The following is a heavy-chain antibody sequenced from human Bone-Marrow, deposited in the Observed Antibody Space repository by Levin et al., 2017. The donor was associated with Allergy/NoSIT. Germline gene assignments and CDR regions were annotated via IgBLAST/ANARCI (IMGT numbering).Heavy chain of an antibody. CDR2: IRSKAYGGTT. Sequence: GGSLRLSCTVSGFTFDNFGLTWVRQAPGKGLEWVGLIRSKAYGGTTEYAASVKGRFTISKDDSKSIAYLQMDSLKTEDTAVYYCTRIYCTSTSCYAVFFQHWGQGTLVTVSS. D-gene: IGHD2-2*01. J-gene: IGHJ1*01. CDR3: TRIYCTSTSCYAVFFQH. V-gene: IGHV3-49*04. CDR1: GFTFDNFG.